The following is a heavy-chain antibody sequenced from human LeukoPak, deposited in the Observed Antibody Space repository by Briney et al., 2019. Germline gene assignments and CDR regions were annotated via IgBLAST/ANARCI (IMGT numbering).Heavy chain of an antibody. J-gene: IGHJ4*02. CDR3: AKVMVKYCSSTSCPGPIEY. CDR2: IRYDGSNK. CDR1: GFTFSSYG. Sequence: HPGRSLRLSCAASGFTFSSYGMHWVRQAPGKGLEWVAFIRYDGSNKYYADSVKGRFTISRDNSKNTLYLQMNSLRGEDTAVYYCAKVMVKYCSSTSCPGPIEYWGQGTLVTVSA. D-gene: IGHD2-2*01. V-gene: IGHV3-30*02.